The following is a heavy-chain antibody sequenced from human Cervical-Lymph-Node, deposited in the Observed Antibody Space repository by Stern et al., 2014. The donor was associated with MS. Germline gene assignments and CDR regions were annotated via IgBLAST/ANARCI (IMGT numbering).Heavy chain of an antibody. J-gene: IGHJ4*02. CDR2: ISYAGSSE. CDR1: GFTFDNYP. CDR3: ARGGRGSGLDY. Sequence: QVQLVESGGGVVQPGRSLRLSCAASGFTFDNYPMHWVRQPPGKGLEWVTFISYAGSSEDYADSVKGRFTISRDNSKNTLYLQLNSLRAEDTAVYYCARGGRGSGLDYWGQGTLVTVSS. D-gene: IGHD6-19*01. V-gene: IGHV3-30-3*01.